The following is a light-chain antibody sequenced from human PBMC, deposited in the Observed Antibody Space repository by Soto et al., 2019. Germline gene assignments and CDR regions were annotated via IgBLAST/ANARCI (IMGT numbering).Light chain of an antibody. CDR2: DAS. Sequence: EIQLTQSPSFLSASVGDRVTITCRASQSISSWLAWYQQKPGKAPKLLIYDASSLESGVPSRFSGSGSGTEFTLTISSLQPDDFATYYCQQYNSYWTFGQGTKVDIK. J-gene: IGKJ1*01. V-gene: IGKV1-5*01. CDR3: QQYNSYWT. CDR1: QSISSW.